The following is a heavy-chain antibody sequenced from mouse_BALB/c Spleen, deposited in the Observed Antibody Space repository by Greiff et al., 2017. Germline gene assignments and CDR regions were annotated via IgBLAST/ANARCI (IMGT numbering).Heavy chain of an antibody. V-gene: IGHV1S135*01. CDR3: AREKYGKRAWFAY. J-gene: IGHJ3*01. CDR1: GYSFTSYY. CDR2: IDPFNGGT. D-gene: IGHD2-10*02. Sequence: VQLQQSGPELMKPGASVKISCKASGYSFTSYYMHWVKQSHGKSLEWIGYIDPFNGGTSYNQKFKGKATLTVDKSSSTAYMHLSSLTSEDSAVYYCAREKYGKRAWFAYWGQGTLVTVSA.